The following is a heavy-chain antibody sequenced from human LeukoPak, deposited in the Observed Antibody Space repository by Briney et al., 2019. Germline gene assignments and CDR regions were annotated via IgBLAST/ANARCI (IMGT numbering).Heavy chain of an antibody. Sequence: GGSLRLSCAASGFTFSSYGMSWVRQAPGKGLEWVAVISYDGSNKYYADSVKGRFTISRDNSKNTLYLQMNSLRAEDTAVYYCARDPNLRYYYDSSEGYIVWGQGTLVTVSS. J-gene: IGHJ4*02. D-gene: IGHD3-22*01. CDR2: ISYDGSNK. CDR1: GFTFSSYG. CDR3: ARDPNLRYYYDSSEGYIV. V-gene: IGHV3-30*03.